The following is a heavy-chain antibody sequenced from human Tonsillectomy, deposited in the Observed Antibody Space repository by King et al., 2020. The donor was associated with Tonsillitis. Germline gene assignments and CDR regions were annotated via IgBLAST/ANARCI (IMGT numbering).Heavy chain of an antibody. CDR1: GGTFSSFA. CDR3: ARVPDCSGGSCDGGYDY. CDR2: TIPIFGTA. V-gene: IGHV1-69*01. Sequence: QLVQSGAEVKKPGSSVKVSCKAFGGTFSSFAITWVRQAPGQGLEWMGGTIPIFGTANYAQKFQGRVTITADESTSTAYMELSSLRFEDTAVYYCARVPDCSGGSCDGGYDYWGQGTLVTVSS. D-gene: IGHD2-15*01. J-gene: IGHJ4*02.